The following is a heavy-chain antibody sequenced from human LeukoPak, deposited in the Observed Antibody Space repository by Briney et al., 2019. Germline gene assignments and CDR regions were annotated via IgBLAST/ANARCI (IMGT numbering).Heavy chain of an antibody. CDR3: ANSRSRSVMFDY. Sequence: GGSLRLSCAASGFTFSSYAMSWVRQAPGKGLEWVSAISGSGGSTYYADSVKGRFTISRGNSKNTLYLQMNSLRAEDTAVYYCANSRSRSVMFDYWGQGTLVTVSS. V-gene: IGHV3-23*01. CDR2: ISGSGGST. CDR1: GFTFSSYA. J-gene: IGHJ4*02. D-gene: IGHD2-21*01.